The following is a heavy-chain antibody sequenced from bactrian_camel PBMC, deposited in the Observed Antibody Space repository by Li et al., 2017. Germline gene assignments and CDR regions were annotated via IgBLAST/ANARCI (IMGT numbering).Heavy chain of an antibody. V-gene: IGHV3S55*01. D-gene: IGHD6*01. CDR3: TTMSCTVAGEYYF. CDR2: IDNDEST. Sequence: HVQLVESGGGSVQAGGSLRLSCTIAVSGVTAARSCMAWFRQAPGKEREIVATIDNDESTAYAESVKGRFTISRDNAKSTLYLQMDNLKPEDSGVYYCTTMSCTVAGEYYFWGQGTQVTVS. J-gene: IGHJ4*01. CDR1: GVTAARSC.